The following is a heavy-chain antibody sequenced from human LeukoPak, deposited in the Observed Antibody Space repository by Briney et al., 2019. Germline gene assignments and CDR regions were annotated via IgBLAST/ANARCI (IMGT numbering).Heavy chain of an antibody. V-gene: IGHV1-18*04. D-gene: IGHD6-19*01. CDR2: TSYNGNT. J-gene: IGHJ4*02. Sequence: GASVKVSSNASGHTFTNYGISWVRHAPGLGLDWMGWTSYNGNTNYAHKFQDRGTMTTYTSTTTAYMELRSLESDDTAVYYCARHSGSGWQALGYWGQGTLVTVSS. CDR1: GHTFTNYG. CDR3: ARHSGSGWQALGY.